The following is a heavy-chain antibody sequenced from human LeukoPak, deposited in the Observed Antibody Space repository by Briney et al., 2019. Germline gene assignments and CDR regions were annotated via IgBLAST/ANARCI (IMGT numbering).Heavy chain of an antibody. CDR1: GYTFTSYG. J-gene: IGHJ4*02. V-gene: IGHV1-18*01. CDR2: ISAYNGNT. Sequence: ASVKVSCKASGYTFTSYGISWVRQAPGQGLEWMGWISAYNGNTNYAQKLQGGVTMTTDTSTSTAYMELRSLRSDDKAVYYCARPYYDNSAPTYEYWGQGTLVTVSS. D-gene: IGHD3-22*01. CDR3: ARPYYDNSAPTYEY.